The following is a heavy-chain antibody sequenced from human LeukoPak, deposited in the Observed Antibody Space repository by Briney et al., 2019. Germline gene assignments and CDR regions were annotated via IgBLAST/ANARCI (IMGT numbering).Heavy chain of an antibody. CDR1: GFTFSSYA. J-gene: IGHJ3*02. Sequence: GGSLRLSCAASGFTFSSYAMSWVRQAPGKGLEWVSAISGSGGSTYYADSVKGRFTISRDNSKNTLYLQMNSLRAEDTAVYYCAKDLPLHIVVVTAIPNPDAFDIWGQGTMVTVSS. V-gene: IGHV3-23*01. CDR2: ISGSGGST. D-gene: IGHD2-21*02. CDR3: AKDLPLHIVVVTAIPNPDAFDI.